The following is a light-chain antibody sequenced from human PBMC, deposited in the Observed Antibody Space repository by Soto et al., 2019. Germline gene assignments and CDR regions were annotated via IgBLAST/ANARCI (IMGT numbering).Light chain of an antibody. CDR2: GAS. V-gene: IGKV3-15*01. CDR3: QQYNSWPLT. Sequence: EIVMTQSPATLSVSPGERVTLSCRASQSVSSNLAWYQQKPGQAPRLLIYGASTRATCIPTRFSGSGSGTEFTLTICSLQSEDFAVYYCQQYNSWPLTFGGGTKVDI. J-gene: IGKJ4*01. CDR1: QSVSSN.